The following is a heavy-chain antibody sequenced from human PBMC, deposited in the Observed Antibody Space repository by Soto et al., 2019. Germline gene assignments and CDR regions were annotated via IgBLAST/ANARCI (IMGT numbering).Heavy chain of an antibody. CDR1: GFTFSDYA. D-gene: IGHD4-17*01. CDR2: ISGSGSSS. CDR3: AKDRYGDYGGIDY. Sequence: PGGSLRLSCVASGFTFSDYAMTWVRQAPGKGLEWVSVISGSGSSSYYADSVKGRFTISRDTSKNTLFLQMNSLRAEDTAVYYCAKDRYGDYGGIDYWGQGTMVTVSS. J-gene: IGHJ4*02. V-gene: IGHV3-23*01.